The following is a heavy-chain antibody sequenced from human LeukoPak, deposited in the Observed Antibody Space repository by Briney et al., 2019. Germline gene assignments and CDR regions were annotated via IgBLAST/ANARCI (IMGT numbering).Heavy chain of an antibody. V-gene: IGHV4-59*01. J-gene: IGHJ4*02. CDR1: GGSISSYY. Sequence: SETLSLTCTVSGGSISSYYWSWIRQPPGKGLEWIGYIYYSGSTNYNPSLKSRVTISVDTSKNQFSLKLSSVTAADTAVYYCAGDQLLYDWGQGTLVTVSS. D-gene: IGHD1-26*01. CDR2: IYYSGST. CDR3: AGDQLLYD.